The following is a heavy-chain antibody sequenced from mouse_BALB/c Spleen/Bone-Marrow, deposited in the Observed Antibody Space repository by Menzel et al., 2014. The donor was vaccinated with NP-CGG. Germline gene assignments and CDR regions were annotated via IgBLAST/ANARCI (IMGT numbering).Heavy chain of an antibody. CDR1: GYTFTSYW. Sequence: VQLQQSGAELVKPGASVKLSCKASGYTFTSYWMHWVKQRPGQGLEWIGEIDPSDSYTNYNQKFKGKATLTVDKSSSTAHMQRSRLTSEDSAVYYCATARASSYAMDYWGQGTSVTASS. CDR2: IDPSDSYT. CDR3: ATARASSYAMDY. J-gene: IGHJ4*01. V-gene: IGHV1-69*02. D-gene: IGHD3-1*01.